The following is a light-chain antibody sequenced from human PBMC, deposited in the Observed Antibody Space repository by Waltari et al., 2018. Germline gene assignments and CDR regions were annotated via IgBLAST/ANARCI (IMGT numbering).Light chain of an antibody. J-gene: IGLJ1*01. CDR2: AYTGSGN. V-gene: IGLV5-37*01. CDR1: SDLSVANMS. Sequence: QPVLTQPPALSASPGASARLPCTLSSDLSVANMSIYWYRQNPGSAPKLLMDAYTGSGNLLGPGVPNRVSVAKETSTNTAFLVISGLQSEDEADYSCQSYDGKSYIFGSGTRLTVL. CDR3: QSYDGKSYI.